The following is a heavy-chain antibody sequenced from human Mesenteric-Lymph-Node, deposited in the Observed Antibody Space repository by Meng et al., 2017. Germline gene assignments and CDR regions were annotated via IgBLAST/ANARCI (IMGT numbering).Heavy chain of an antibody. CDR1: GGSFSGYY. Sequence: QAQLQQWGAGLLKPSETLPLPCAVYGGSFSGYYWSWIRQPPGKGLEWIGEINHSGSTNYNPSLKSRVTISVDTSKNQFSLKLSFVAAADTAIYYCARELDAVGVTAYDLWGQGTLVTVSS. CDR3: ARELDAVGVTAYDL. CDR2: INHSGST. D-gene: IGHD2-21*02. J-gene: IGHJ4*02. V-gene: IGHV4-34*01.